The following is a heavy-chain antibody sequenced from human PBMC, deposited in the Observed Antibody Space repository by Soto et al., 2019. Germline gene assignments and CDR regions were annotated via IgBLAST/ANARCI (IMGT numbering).Heavy chain of an antibody. CDR2: IWYDGSNK. J-gene: IGHJ5*02. CDR3: ARDPLLTVRGETHQQLNWFDP. V-gene: IGHV3-33*01. D-gene: IGHD3-10*01. CDR1: GFTFSSYG. Sequence: GGSLRLSCAASGFTFSSYGMHWVRQAPGKGLEWVAVIWYDGSNKYYADSVKGRFTISRDNSKNTLYLQMNSLRAEDTAVYYCARDPLLTVRGETHQQLNWFDPWGQGTLVTVSS.